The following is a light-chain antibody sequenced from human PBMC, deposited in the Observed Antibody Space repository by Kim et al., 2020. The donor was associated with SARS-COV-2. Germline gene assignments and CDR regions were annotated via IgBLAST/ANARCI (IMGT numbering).Light chain of an antibody. CDR3: QQRYSWPRT. Sequence: LTPGEKATLTCRAGQSISAFLAWYQQRRGQAPKLLIYDTSKRAAGVPARFSASGSGTDFTLTISSLEPDDFATYYCQQRYSWPRTFGQGTKVDIK. CDR1: QSISAF. CDR2: DTS. J-gene: IGKJ1*01. V-gene: IGKV3-11*01.